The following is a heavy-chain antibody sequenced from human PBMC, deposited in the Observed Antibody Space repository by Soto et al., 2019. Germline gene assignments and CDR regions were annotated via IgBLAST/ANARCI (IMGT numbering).Heavy chain of an antibody. J-gene: IGHJ4*02. D-gene: IGHD2-15*01. V-gene: IGHV4-31*02. Sequence: PSQTLSLTWTVSGGSISSRGYYWGWLLEPPGKVLEWIGYIYYSGSTYYTPYLKSRVTIAVDTSTNQSSMKLSSVSAEDTAVYYCAIGTGYCSGGSCVGYWGQGTLVTVSS. CDR3: AIGTGYCSGGSCVGY. CDR1: GGSISSRGYY. CDR2: IYYSGST.